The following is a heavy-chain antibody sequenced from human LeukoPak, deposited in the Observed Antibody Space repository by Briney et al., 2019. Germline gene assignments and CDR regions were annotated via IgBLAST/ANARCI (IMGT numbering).Heavy chain of an antibody. Sequence: AETLSLTCTVSGGSISSSSYYWGWIRQPPGKGLEWIGSIYYSGSTYYNPSLKSRVTISVDTSKNQFSLKLSSVTAADTAVYYCARYIWFGELLYEGFDYWGQGTLVTVSS. CDR1: GGSISSSSYY. D-gene: IGHD3-10*01. V-gene: IGHV4-39*07. CDR3: ARYIWFGELLYEGFDY. CDR2: IYYSGST. J-gene: IGHJ4*02.